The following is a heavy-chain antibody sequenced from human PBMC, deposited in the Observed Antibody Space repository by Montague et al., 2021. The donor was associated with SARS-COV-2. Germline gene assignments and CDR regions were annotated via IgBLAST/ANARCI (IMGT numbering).Heavy chain of an antibody. CDR2: GTYT. Sequence: GTYTSYADSVKGRFTISRDNSQNTLFLQMHSLRSEDTAVYYCAKISSRSFHPYVDYWGQGTRLTVSS. CDR3: AKISSRSFHPYVDY. D-gene: IGHD3-10*01. J-gene: IGHJ4*02. V-gene: IGHV3-30*01.